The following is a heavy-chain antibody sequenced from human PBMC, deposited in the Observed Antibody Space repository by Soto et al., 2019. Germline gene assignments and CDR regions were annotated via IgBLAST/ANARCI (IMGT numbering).Heavy chain of an antibody. Sequence: QLQLQESGPGLVKPSETLSLTCTVSGGSISSSSYYWGWIRQPPGKGLEWSGSIYYSGGTYYNPSLKSRVTISVDTSKNQFSLKRSSVTAADTAVYYCARLGVDINCYGGRLMDYYGMDVWGQGTTVTVSS. V-gene: IGHV4-39*01. CDR3: ARLGVDINCYGGRLMDYYGMDV. CDR2: IYYSGGT. CDR1: GGSISSSSYY. D-gene: IGHD5-12*01. J-gene: IGHJ6*02.